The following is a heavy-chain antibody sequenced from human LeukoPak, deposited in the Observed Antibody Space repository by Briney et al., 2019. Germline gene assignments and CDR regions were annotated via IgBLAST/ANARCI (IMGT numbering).Heavy chain of an antibody. CDR3: AADTAPYCSGGSRHVG. Sequence: PVKVSCKASGFTFTSSAMQWVRQARGQRLEWIGWIVVGSGNTNYAQKFQERVTITRDMSTSTAYMELSSLRSEDTAVYYCAADTAPYCSGGSRHVGWGQGTLVTVSS. CDR2: IVVGSGNT. D-gene: IGHD2-15*01. CDR1: GFTFTSSA. V-gene: IGHV1-58*02. J-gene: IGHJ4*02.